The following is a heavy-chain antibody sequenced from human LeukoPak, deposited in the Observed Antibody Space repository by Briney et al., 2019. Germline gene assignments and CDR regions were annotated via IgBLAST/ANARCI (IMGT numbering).Heavy chain of an antibody. CDR2: IKQDGSEK. CDR1: GFTFSSYW. Sequence: PGGSLRLSCAASGFTFSSYWMSWVRQAPGKGLEWVANIKQDGSEKYYVDSVKGRFTISRDNAKNSLYLQMNSLRVGDTALYYCAKDPNGDYVGAFDSWGQGTMVTVSS. CDR3: AKDPNGDYVGAFDS. J-gene: IGHJ3*01. V-gene: IGHV3-7*03. D-gene: IGHD4-17*01.